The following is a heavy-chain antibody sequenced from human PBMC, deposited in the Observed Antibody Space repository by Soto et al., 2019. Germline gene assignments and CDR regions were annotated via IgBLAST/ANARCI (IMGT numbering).Heavy chain of an antibody. CDR1: GGTFSSYA. J-gene: IGHJ6*02. CDR2: IIPIFGTA. Sequence: QVQLVQSGAEVKKPGSSVKVSCKASGGTFSSYAISWVRQAPGQGLEWMGGIIPIFGTANYAQKFQGRVTITADESTSADYMELSSLRSEGTAVYYCARSRDRYCSGGRCSFLGYGMDVWGQGTTVTVSS. CDR3: ARSRDRYCSGGRCSFLGYGMDV. V-gene: IGHV1-69*01. D-gene: IGHD2-15*01.